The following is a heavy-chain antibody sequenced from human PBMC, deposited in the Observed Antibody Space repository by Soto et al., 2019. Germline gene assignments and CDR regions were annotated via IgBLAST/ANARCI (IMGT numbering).Heavy chain of an antibody. CDR2: IIPIIGTA. Sequence: ASVKVSCKASGYTFTSYYIHWVRQAPGQGLEWMGGIIPIIGTANYAQKFQGRVTITADGSTSTAYMELSRLRSEDTAVYYCARYNARTDMVSYYGIDGWGQGATGNGSS. J-gene: IGHJ6*01. D-gene: IGHD2-8*01. CDR1: GYTFTSYY. CDR3: ARYNARTDMVSYYGIDG. V-gene: IGHV1-69*13.